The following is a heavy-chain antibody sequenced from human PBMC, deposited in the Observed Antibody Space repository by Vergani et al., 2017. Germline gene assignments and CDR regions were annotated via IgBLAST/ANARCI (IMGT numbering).Heavy chain of an antibody. CDR2: IYTSGST. D-gene: IGHD3-22*01. V-gene: IGHV4-4*07. J-gene: IGHJ5*02. CDR1: GFTFSDYY. Sequence: QVQLVESGGGLVKPGGSLRLSCAASGFTFSDYYMSWIRQAPGKGLEWIGRIYTSGSTNYNPSLKSRVTMSVDTSKNQFSLKLSSVTAADTAVYYCARGGYYYDSSGYYPPKGFDPWGQGTLVTVSS. CDR3: ARGGYYYDSSGYYPPKGFDP.